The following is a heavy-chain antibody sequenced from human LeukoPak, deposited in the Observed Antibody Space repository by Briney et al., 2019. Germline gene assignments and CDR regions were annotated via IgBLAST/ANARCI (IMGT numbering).Heavy chain of an antibody. CDR1: GYTLTELS. Sequence: ASVKVSCKVSGYTLTELSMHWVRQAPGKGLEWMGGFDPEDGETIYAQKFQGRVTMTEDTSTDTAYMELSSLRSEDTAVYHCARGYGVTMVRASGVDYWGQGTLVTVSS. D-gene: IGHD3-10*01. V-gene: IGHV1-24*01. CDR3: ARGYGVTMVRASGVDY. J-gene: IGHJ4*02. CDR2: FDPEDGET.